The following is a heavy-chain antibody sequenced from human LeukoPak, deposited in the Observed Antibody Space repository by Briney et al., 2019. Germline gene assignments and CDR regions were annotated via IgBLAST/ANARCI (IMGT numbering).Heavy chain of an antibody. V-gene: IGHV4-31*03. CDR2: IYYSGST. Sequence: PSETLSLTCTVSGGSISSGGYYWSWIRQHPGKGLEWIGYIYYSGSTYYNPSLKSRVTISVDTSKNQFSLKLSSMTAADTAVYYCASTIAPGYSSSWTPYYFDYWGQGTLVTVSS. CDR1: GGSISSGGYY. J-gene: IGHJ4*02. D-gene: IGHD6-13*01. CDR3: ASTIAPGYSSSWTPYYFDY.